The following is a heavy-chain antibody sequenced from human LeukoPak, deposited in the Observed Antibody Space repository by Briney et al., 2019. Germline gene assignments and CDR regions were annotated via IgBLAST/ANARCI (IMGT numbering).Heavy chain of an antibody. CDR1: GFIFNNYA. J-gene: IGHJ4*02. D-gene: IGHD3-3*01. CDR2: ISASGAST. CDR3: ARGHKPGFWSGYYGPYYFDY. Sequence: GGSLRLSCAASGFIFNNYAMSWVRQAPGKGLEWVSAISASGASTYYADSVKGRFTISRDNAKNSLYLQMNSLRAEDTAVYYCARGHKPGFWSGYYGPYYFDYWGQGTLVTVSS. V-gene: IGHV3-23*01.